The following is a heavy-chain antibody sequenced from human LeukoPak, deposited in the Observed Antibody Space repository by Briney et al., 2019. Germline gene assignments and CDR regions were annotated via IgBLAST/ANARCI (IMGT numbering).Heavy chain of an antibody. CDR2: IWYDGSNK. V-gene: IGHV3-33*01. Sequence: GRSLRLSCAASGFTFSSYGMHWVRQAPGKGLEWVAVIWYDGSNKYYADSVKGRFTISRDNSQNTLYLQMNSLRAEDTAVYYCARDPYDILTGPQHAFDIWGQGTMVTVSS. J-gene: IGHJ3*02. CDR1: GFTFSSYG. CDR3: ARDPYDILTGPQHAFDI. D-gene: IGHD3-9*01.